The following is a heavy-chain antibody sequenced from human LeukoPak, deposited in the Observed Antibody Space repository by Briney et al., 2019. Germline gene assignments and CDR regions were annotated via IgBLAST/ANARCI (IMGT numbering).Heavy chain of an antibody. J-gene: IGHJ4*02. CDR1: GYTFTGYY. Sequence: ASVKVSCKASGYTFTGYYMHWVRQAPGQGLEWMGWINPNSGGTNYAQKFQGRVTMTRDTSISTAYMELSRLRSDDTAVYYCARVSAYYYGSGSPDDFDYWGQGTLVTVSS. V-gene: IGHV1-2*02. CDR3: ARVSAYYYGSGSPDDFDY. CDR2: INPNSGGT. D-gene: IGHD3-10*01.